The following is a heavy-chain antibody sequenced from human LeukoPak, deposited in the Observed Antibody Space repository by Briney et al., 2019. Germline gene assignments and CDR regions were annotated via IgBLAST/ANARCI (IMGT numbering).Heavy chain of an antibody. D-gene: IGHD6-19*01. CDR3: AKSRHDSGWYEIDY. V-gene: IGHV3-23*01. CDR2: ISGSVGSS. CDR1: GGSISSGDYY. Sequence: PSETLSLTCTVSGGSISSGDYYWSWIRQAPGKGLEWVSGISGSVGSSYYADPVKGRFTVSRDNPKNALYLQMNSLRAEDTAVYYCAKSRHDSGWYEIDYWGQGTLVTVSS. J-gene: IGHJ4*02.